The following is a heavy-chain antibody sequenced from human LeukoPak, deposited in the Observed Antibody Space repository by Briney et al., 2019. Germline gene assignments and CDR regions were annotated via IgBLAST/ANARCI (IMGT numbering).Heavy chain of an antibody. Sequence: GGSLRLSCAGSGFTFSNAWMNWVRQAPGKGLEWVSAISGSGGSTYYADSVKGRFTISRDNSKNTLYLQMNSLRAEDTAVYYCAKDHIAAFPPGYFQHWGQGTLVTVSS. J-gene: IGHJ1*01. CDR1: GFTFSNAW. D-gene: IGHD6-6*01. CDR3: AKDHIAAFPPGYFQH. CDR2: ISGSGGST. V-gene: IGHV3-23*01.